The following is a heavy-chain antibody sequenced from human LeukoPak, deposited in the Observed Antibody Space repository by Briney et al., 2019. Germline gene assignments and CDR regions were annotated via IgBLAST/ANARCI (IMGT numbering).Heavy chain of an antibody. CDR2: MNPNSGNT. CDR3: ARGRGGWLQRSWYFDL. CDR1: GYTFTSYD. Sequence: ASVKVSCKSSGYTFTSYDINWVRQATGQGLEWMGWMNPNSGNTGYAQKFQGRVTMTRNTSISTAYMELSSLRSEDTAVYYCARGRGGWLQRSWYFDLWGRGTLVTVSS. V-gene: IGHV1-8*01. J-gene: IGHJ2*01. D-gene: IGHD5-24*01.